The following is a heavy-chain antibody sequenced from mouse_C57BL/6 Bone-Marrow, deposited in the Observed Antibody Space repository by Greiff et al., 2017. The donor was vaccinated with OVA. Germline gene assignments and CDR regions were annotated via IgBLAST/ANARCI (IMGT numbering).Heavy chain of an antibody. CDR1: GYTFTDYE. CDR2: LDPETGGT. V-gene: IGHV1-15*01. D-gene: IGHD2-5*01. CDR3: TTYSNYVWFAY. J-gene: IGHJ3*01. Sequence: VQLQQSGAELVRPGASVTLSCTASGYTFTDYEMHWVKQTPVHGLEWIGALDPETGGTAYNQKFKGKAILTADKSSSTAYMELRSLTSEDSAVYYCTTYSNYVWFAYWGQGTLVTVSA.